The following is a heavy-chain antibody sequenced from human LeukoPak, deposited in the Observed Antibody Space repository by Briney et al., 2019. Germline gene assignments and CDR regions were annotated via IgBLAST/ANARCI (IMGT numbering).Heavy chain of an antibody. CDR1: GFTFRSYA. Sequence: GGSLRLSCAASGFTFRSYAMNWVRQAPGKGLEWVSAISADGDSTYYADSAKGRFTISRDNSKNTLYLQMNSLRPGDTAVYYCAKRRYCTSTSCHDFDYWGQGTLVTVSS. V-gene: IGHV3-23*01. D-gene: IGHD2-2*01. CDR2: ISADGDST. CDR3: AKRRYCTSTSCHDFDY. J-gene: IGHJ4*02.